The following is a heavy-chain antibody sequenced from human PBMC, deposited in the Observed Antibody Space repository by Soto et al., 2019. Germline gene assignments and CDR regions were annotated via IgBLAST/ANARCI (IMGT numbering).Heavy chain of an antibody. CDR3: ARSPDSSGYYPRWYYYGMDV. V-gene: IGHV4-30-4*01. CDR1: GGSISSGDYY. CDR2: IYYSGST. D-gene: IGHD3-22*01. Sequence: SETLSLTCTVSGGSISSGDYYWSWVRQPPGKGLEWIGYIYYSGSTYYNPSLKSRVTISVDKSKNQFSLKLSSVTAADTAVYYCARSPDSSGYYPRWYYYGMDVWGQGTTVTVSS. J-gene: IGHJ6*02.